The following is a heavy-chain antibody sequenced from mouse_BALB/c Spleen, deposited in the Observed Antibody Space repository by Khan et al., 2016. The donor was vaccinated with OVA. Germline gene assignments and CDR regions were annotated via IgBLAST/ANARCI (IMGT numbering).Heavy chain of an antibody. CDR2: IWGDGTT. CDR3: ARAYYCNYREAMDY. J-gene: IGHJ4*01. D-gene: IGHD2-10*01. Sequence: VQLQESGPGLVAPSQSLPITCTVSGFSLTGYGVTWVRQPPGKGLEWLGMIWGDGTTDYKSALKSRLSINKDNSNSQVFLKMNSLQTDDTARYYCARAYYCNYREAMDYWGQGTSVTVSS. CDR1: GFSLTGYG. V-gene: IGHV2-6-7*01.